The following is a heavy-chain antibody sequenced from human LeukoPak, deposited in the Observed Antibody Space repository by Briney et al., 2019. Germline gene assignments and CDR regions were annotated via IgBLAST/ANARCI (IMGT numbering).Heavy chain of an antibody. D-gene: IGHD3-16*02. J-gene: IGHJ4*02. V-gene: IGHV4-59*08. CDR1: GCAISSYY. CDR3: ARRGRGYVWGSYRYSAYYFDY. Sequence: SETLSLTCTVSGCAISSYYWSWIRQPPGKGLEWIGYIYYSGSTNYNPSLKSRVTISVDTSKNQFSLKLSSVTAADTAVYYCARRGRGYVWGSYRYSAYYFDYWGQGTLVTVSS. CDR2: IYYSGST.